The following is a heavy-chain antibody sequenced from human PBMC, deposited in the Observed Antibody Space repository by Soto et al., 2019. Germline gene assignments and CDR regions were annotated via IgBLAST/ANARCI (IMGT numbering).Heavy chain of an antibody. CDR3: ASEYCSGGSCHYYGMDV. CDR1: GFTFSSYG. D-gene: IGHD2-15*01. V-gene: IGHV3-33*01. Sequence: QVQLVESGGGVVQPGRSLRLSCAASGFTFSSYGMHWVRQAPGKGLEWVAVIWYDGSNKYYADSVKGRFTISRDNPKNTLYLQMNSLRAEDTAVYYCASEYCSGGSCHYYGMDVWGQGTTVTVS. CDR2: IWYDGSNK. J-gene: IGHJ6*02.